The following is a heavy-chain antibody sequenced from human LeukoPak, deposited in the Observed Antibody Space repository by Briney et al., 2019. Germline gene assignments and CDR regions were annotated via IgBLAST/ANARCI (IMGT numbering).Heavy chain of an antibody. J-gene: IGHJ5*02. CDR1: GYSFTNYG. Sequence: ASVKVSCKASGYSFTNYGITWIREAPGQGPERLGWISGYNANAHYAQNVQGRVTLTTDTSTNTAYMELRGLTSDDTAMYYCARVGRGCSSIRCYWEDWFDPWGQGTLVIVSS. D-gene: IGHD2-2*01. CDR2: ISGYNANA. V-gene: IGHV1-18*01. CDR3: ARVGRGCSSIRCYWEDWFDP.